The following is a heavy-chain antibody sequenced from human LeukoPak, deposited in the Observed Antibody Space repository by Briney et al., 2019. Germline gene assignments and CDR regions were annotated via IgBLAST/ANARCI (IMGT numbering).Heavy chain of an antibody. CDR2: IPPYNGNA. J-gene: IGHJ4*02. D-gene: IGHD3-22*01. CDR1: GYTFTSYA. CDR3: ARELYYYDSSGYSPYFDY. V-gene: IGHV1-18*01. Sequence: ASVKVSCKASGYTFTSYALSWVRQAPGQGLEWMGWIPPYNGNAKYAQKLQGRVTMTTDTSTSTAYMELRSPRSDDTAVYYCARELYYYDSSGYSPYFDYWGQGTLVTVSS.